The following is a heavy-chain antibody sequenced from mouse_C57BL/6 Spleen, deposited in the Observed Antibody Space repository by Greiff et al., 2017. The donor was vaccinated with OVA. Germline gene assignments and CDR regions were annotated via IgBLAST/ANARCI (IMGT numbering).Heavy chain of an antibody. J-gene: IGHJ3*01. Sequence: QVQLQQSGAELVRPGTSVKVSCKASGYAFTNYLIEWVKQRPGQGLEWIGVINPGSGGTNYNEKFKGKATLTADKSSSTADMQHSSRTSEDSAVYFCARGGGNQAWFAYWGQGTLVTVSA. V-gene: IGHV1-54*01. CDR3: ARGGGNQAWFAY. CDR2: INPGSGGT. CDR1: GYAFTNYL. D-gene: IGHD2-1*01.